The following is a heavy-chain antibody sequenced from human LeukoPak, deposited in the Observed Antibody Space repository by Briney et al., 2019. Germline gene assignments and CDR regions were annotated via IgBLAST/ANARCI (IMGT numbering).Heavy chain of an antibody. CDR3: ARGFGPARGLDY. Sequence: SETLSLTCTVSGGSISSSSYYWGWIRQPPGKGLEWIGYIYTSGSTNYNPSLKSRVTISVDTSKNQFSLKLSSVTAADTAVYYCARGFGPARGLDYWGQGTLVTVSS. CDR1: GGSISSSSYY. CDR2: IYTSGST. D-gene: IGHD3/OR15-3a*01. J-gene: IGHJ4*02. V-gene: IGHV4-61*05.